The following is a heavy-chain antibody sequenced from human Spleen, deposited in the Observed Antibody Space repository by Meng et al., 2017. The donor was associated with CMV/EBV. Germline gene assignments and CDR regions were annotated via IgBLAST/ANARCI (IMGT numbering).Heavy chain of an antibody. CDR3: AKILYASSWTYYYYGMDV. J-gene: IGHJ6*02. Sequence: GGSLRLSCATSGFTFSSYGMTWVRQAPGKGLEWVSGISGSGGSTFYADSVKGRFTISRDNSKNTLYLQMNSLRAEDTAVYYCAKILYASSWTYYYYGMDVWGQGTTVTVSS. V-gene: IGHV3-23*01. D-gene: IGHD6-13*01. CDR1: GFTFSSYG. CDR2: ISGSGGST.